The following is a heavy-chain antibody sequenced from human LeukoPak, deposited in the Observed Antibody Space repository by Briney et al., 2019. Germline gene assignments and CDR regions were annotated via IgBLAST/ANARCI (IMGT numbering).Heavy chain of an antibody. CDR2: ISGSGGST. CDR1: GFTFSSYA. Sequence: GGSLRLSCAASGFTFSSYAMSWVRQAPGKGLEWGSAISGSGGSTYYADSVKGRFTISRDNSKNTLYLQMNSLRAEDTAVYYCAKDDIVVVPAAIGGYNWFDPWGQGTLVTVSS. V-gene: IGHV3-23*01. CDR3: AKDDIVVVPAAIGGYNWFDP. D-gene: IGHD2-2*02. J-gene: IGHJ5*02.